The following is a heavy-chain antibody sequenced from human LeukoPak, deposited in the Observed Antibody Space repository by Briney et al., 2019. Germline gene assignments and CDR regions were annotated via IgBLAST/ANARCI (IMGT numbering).Heavy chain of an antibody. CDR1: GGSFSAYY. CDR2: IYYSGST. Sequence: SETLSLTCAVYGGSFSAYYWSWIRQPPGKGLEWIGYIYYSGSTNYNPSLKSRVTISVDTSKKQFSLKLSSVTAADTAVYYCARNSDYYYYGMDVWGQGTTVTVSS. J-gene: IGHJ6*02. CDR3: ARNSDYYYYGMDV. V-gene: IGHV4-59*08.